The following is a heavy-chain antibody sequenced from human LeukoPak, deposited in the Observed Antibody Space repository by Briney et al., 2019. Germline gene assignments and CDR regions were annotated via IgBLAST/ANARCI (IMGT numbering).Heavy chain of an antibody. Sequence: ASVKVSCKVSGYTLTELSMDWVRQAPGKGLEWMGGFDPEDGETIYAQKFQGRVTMTEDTSTDTAYMELSSLRSEDTAVYYCATVPRITMVRGVIWRGFDPWGQGTLVTVSS. CDR1: GYTLTELS. V-gene: IGHV1-24*01. D-gene: IGHD3-10*01. CDR3: ATVPRITMVRGVIWRGFDP. CDR2: FDPEDGET. J-gene: IGHJ5*02.